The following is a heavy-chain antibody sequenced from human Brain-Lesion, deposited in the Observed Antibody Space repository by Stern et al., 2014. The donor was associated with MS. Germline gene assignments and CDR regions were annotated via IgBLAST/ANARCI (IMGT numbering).Heavy chain of an antibody. V-gene: IGHV4-61*02. CDR2: IFNSGST. Sequence: QVQLQESGPGLVKPSQTLSLSCTVSGGSISSGGYYWSWIRQPAGKGLEWIGRIFNSGSTSYNPSLKSRVTISIDTVKHQFSLRLNSMTAADTAVYYCARGRVVPGFQYYATDVWGQGTTVIVSS. CDR1: GGSISSGGYY. J-gene: IGHJ6*02. CDR3: ARGRVVPGFQYYATDV. D-gene: IGHD2-2*01.